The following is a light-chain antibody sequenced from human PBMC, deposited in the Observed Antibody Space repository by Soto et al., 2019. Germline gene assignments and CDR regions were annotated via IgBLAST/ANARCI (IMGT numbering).Light chain of an antibody. CDR3: CSYAGSSTFYVV. CDR2: EGS. J-gene: IGLJ2*01. V-gene: IGLV2-23*03. CDR1: SSDVGSYNL. Sequence: QAASVSGSPGQSITISCTGTSSDVGSYNLVSWYQQHPGKAPKLMIYEGSKRPSGVSNRFSGSKSGNTASLTISGLQAEDEADYYCCSYAGSSTFYVVFGGGTKVTVL.